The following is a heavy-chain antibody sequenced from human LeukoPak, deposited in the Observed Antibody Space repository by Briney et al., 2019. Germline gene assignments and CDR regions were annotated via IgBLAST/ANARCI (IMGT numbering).Heavy chain of an antibody. J-gene: IGHJ4*02. CDR2: ITWNGGIT. CDR3: ARDGPVTGVELDQ. Sequence: GGSLRLSCAASGFPFDNYSMAWVRQAPGKGLEWVSGITWNGGITAYADSVKGRFTISRDNAKNSLYLLMNSLRAEDPALYYCARDGPVTGVELDQWGQGTLVTASS. D-gene: IGHD6-19*01. V-gene: IGHV3-20*04. CDR1: GFPFDNYS.